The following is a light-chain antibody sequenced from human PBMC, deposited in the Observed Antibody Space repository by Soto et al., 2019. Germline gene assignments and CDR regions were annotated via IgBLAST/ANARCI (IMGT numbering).Light chain of an antibody. Sequence: DIQMTQSPSTLSTSVGDRVTITCRASQSIGSYVNWYQHRPGKAPELLIYAASTLQSGVPSRFSGSGSGTDFTLTISSLQPDDFATYYCQQTYFAPWTFGQGTKVEIK. CDR2: AAS. CDR1: QSIGSY. V-gene: IGKV1-39*01. J-gene: IGKJ1*01. CDR3: QQTYFAPWT.